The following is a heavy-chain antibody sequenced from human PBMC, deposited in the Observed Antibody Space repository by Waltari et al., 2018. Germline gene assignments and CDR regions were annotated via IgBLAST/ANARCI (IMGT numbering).Heavy chain of an antibody. V-gene: IGHV1-18*01. D-gene: IGHD6-13*01. J-gene: IGHJ4*02. Sequence: QVHLLQSGPEVKKPGASVKVSCKASGYSFTNYGISWVRQAPGQGLEWMGWISAYNGNRNYEQKLQGRVTMTTDTSTRTAYMELRILRSDDTAVYYCARGKKGQQLVRFVALDYWGQGTLVTVSS. CDR1: GYSFTNYG. CDR3: ARGKKGQQLVRFVALDY. CDR2: ISAYNGNR.